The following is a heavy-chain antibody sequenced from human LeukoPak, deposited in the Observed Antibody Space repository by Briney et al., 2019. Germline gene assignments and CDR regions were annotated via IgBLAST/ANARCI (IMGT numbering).Heavy chain of an antibody. V-gene: IGHV3-21*01. D-gene: IGHD5-18*01. CDR2: ISSSSSYM. CDR1: GFTFSSYS. Sequence: PGGSLRLSCAASGFTFSSYSMNWVRQAPGKGLEWVSSISSSSSYMYYADSVKGRFTISRDNAKNSLYLQMNSLRAEDTAVYYCARDMAMVTRSAFDIWGQGTMVTVSS. CDR3: ARDMAMVTRSAFDI. J-gene: IGHJ3*02.